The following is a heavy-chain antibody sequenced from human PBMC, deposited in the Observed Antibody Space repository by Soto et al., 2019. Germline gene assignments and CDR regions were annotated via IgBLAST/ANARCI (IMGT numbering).Heavy chain of an antibody. Sequence: ASVKVSCKASGYTFTSYDINWVRQATGQGLEWMGWMNPNSGNTGYARKFQGRVTMTRNTSISTAYMELSSLRAEDTAVYYCAKDYSHYSYYYGMDVWGQGTTVTVSS. J-gene: IGHJ6*02. D-gene: IGHD2-21*01. V-gene: IGHV1-8*01. CDR2: MNPNSGNT. CDR1: GYTFTSYD. CDR3: AKDYSHYSYYYGMDV.